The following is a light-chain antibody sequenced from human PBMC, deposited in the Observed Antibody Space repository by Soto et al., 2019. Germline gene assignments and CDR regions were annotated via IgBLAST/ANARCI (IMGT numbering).Light chain of an antibody. J-gene: IGLJ1*01. CDR1: SSDVGGYNY. V-gene: IGLV2-11*01. CDR2: DVD. CDR3: CSYEGSYPLV. Sequence: QSVLTQPRSVSGSPGQSVTISCTGTSSDVGGYNYVSWYQHHPGKAPKLMIYDVDKRPSGVPGRFSGSKSGNTASLTISGLQDEDEADYYRCSYEGSYPLVFGTGTKVTV.